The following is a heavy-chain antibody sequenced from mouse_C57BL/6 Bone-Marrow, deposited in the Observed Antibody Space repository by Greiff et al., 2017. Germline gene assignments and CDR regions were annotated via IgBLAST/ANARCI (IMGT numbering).Heavy chain of an antibody. J-gene: IGHJ2*01. D-gene: IGHD1-1*01. V-gene: IGHV14-3*01. CDR2: IDPASGNY. CDR3: ARGGGTTLVEDY. Sequence: VQLKESVAELVRPGASVKLSYTASGFNIKNTYMHWVKQRPEQGLEWIGRIDPASGNYTYAPKFPGKATITVDTSSTTAYLQLSSLTSEDTAIYYCARGGGTTLVEDYWGQGTTLTVSS. CDR1: GFNIKNTY.